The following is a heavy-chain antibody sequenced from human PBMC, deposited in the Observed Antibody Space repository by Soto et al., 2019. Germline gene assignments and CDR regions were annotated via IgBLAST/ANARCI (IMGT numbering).Heavy chain of an antibody. J-gene: IGHJ6*02. Sequence: GASVKVSCKPSGYTFTDYFVHWVRQAPGQGLEWMGWMNPKSGDTKLAQNFQGRVTLTRDTSTSTVYMEVSRLRSDDTAVYYCARSSGSYSYYGLDVWGQGTTVTVSS. CDR2: MNPKSGDT. D-gene: IGHD1-26*01. CDR1: GYTFTDYF. CDR3: ARSSGSYSYYGLDV. V-gene: IGHV1-2*02.